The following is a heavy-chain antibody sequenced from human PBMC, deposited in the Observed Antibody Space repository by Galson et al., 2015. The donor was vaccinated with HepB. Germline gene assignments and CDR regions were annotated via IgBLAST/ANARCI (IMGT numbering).Heavy chain of an antibody. Sequence: SLRLSCAASGFKFSSYAMSWVRQAPGKGLEWVSTINSSGDNTYYADSVKGRFTISRDKSNNTLYLQMNSLRAEDTALYYCTKDGSYDLFDYWGQGTLFSVSS. J-gene: IGHJ4*02. D-gene: IGHD3-10*01. CDR3: TKDGSYDLFDY. CDR1: GFKFSSYA. CDR2: INSSGDNT. V-gene: IGHV3-23*01.